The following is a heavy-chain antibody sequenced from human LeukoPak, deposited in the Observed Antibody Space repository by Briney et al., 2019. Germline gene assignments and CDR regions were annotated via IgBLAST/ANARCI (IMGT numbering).Heavy chain of an antibody. CDR1: GFTFSSSA. V-gene: IGHV3-23*01. CDR2: ISARGIST. Sequence: TGGSLRVSCAASGFTFSSSAMSWVRQAPGKGLEWVSSISARGISTYYADSVKGRFTISRDNSKNTLYLQMNSLRGDDIGVYYCAKSFDFSNGHSPILTPFDSWGHGSLVSVSS. CDR3: AKSFDFSNGHSPILTPFDS. J-gene: IGHJ4*01. D-gene: IGHD3-3*01.